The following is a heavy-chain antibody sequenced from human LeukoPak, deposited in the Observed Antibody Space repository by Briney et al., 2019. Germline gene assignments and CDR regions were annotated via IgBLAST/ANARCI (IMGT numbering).Heavy chain of an antibody. Sequence: GASVKVSCKASGGTFSSYAISWVRQAPGQGLEWMGGIVPIFGTANYAQKFQGRVTITADESTSTAYMELSSLRSEDTAVYYCATYYYDSSGYYVGSDPWGQGTLVTVSS. CDR3: ATYYYDSSGYYVGSDP. CDR2: IVPIFGTA. CDR1: GGTFSSYA. D-gene: IGHD3-22*01. V-gene: IGHV1-69*13. J-gene: IGHJ5*02.